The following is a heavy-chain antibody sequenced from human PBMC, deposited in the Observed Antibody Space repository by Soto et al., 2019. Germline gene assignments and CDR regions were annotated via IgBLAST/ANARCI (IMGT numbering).Heavy chain of an antibody. Sequence: EVQLLESGGGLVQPGGSLRLSCAASGFTFSSYAMSWVRQAPGKGLAWVSAISGSGGSTHDADSVKGRFTISRDISTNTLYLQMNSLRAEDTAVYYCAQDLYSSSAYYRSKLRSCLDSWGQGTLVTVPS. CDR3: AQDLYSSSAYYRSKLRSCLDS. J-gene: IGHJ5*01. CDR2: ISGSGGST. V-gene: IGHV3-23*01. D-gene: IGHD6-13*01. CDR1: GFTFSSYA.